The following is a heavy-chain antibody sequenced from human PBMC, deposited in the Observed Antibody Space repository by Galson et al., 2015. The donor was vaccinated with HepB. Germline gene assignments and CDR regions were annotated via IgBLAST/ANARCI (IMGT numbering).Heavy chain of an antibody. CDR2: ISYDGSNK. CDR1: GFTFSSYA. CDR3: ARAVATERD. D-gene: IGHD2-21*02. J-gene: IGHJ4*02. V-gene: IGHV3-30-3*01. Sequence: SLRLSCAASGFTFSSYAMHWVRQAPGKGLEWVAVISYDGSNKYYADSVKGRFTISRDNSKNTLYLQMNSLRAEDTAVYYCARAVATERDWGQGTLVTVSS.